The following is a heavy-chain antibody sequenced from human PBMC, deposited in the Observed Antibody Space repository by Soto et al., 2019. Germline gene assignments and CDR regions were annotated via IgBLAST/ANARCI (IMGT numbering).Heavy chain of an antibody. Sequence: PGGSLRLSCAAAGVTFDDYAMHWVRQAPGKGLEWVSGISWNSGSIGYADSVKGRFTISRDNAKNSLYLQMNSLRAEDTALYYCAKDIKYWNDAPDAFDIWGQGTMVTVSS. J-gene: IGHJ3*02. D-gene: IGHD1-1*01. CDR2: ISWNSGSI. V-gene: IGHV3-9*01. CDR1: GVTFDDYA. CDR3: AKDIKYWNDAPDAFDI.